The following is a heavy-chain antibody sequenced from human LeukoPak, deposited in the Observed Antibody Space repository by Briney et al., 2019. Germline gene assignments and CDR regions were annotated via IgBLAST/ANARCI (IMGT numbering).Heavy chain of an antibody. Sequence: ETLSLTCVVSGGSISSTQWWSWVRQAPGKGLAWVSAISGSGGTTYYADSVKGRFTISRDNSKNTLYLQMNSLRAEDTAVYYCAKSGLWFGELFDYWGQGTLVTVSS. CDR1: GGSISSTQW. J-gene: IGHJ4*02. CDR2: ISGSGGTT. V-gene: IGHV3-23*01. CDR3: AKSGLWFGELFDY. D-gene: IGHD3-10*01.